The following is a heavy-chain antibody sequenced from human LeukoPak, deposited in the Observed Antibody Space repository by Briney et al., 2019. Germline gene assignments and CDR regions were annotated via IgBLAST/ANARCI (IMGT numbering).Heavy chain of an antibody. J-gene: IGHJ4*02. Sequence: SGPTLVNPTQTLTLTCTFSGFSLTTSGMCVSWIRQPPGKALGWLARIDWDDDKYYSTSTSLKTRLTISKDTSKNQVVLTMTNMDPVDTATYYCARTGDYSRHFDYWGQGTLVTVSS. V-gene: IGHV2-70*11. CDR1: GFSLTTSGMC. D-gene: IGHD2-21*01. CDR2: IDWDDDK. CDR3: ARTGDYSRHFDY.